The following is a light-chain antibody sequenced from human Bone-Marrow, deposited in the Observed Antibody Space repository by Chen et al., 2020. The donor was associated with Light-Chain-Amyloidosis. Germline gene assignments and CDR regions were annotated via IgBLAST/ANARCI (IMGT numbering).Light chain of an antibody. V-gene: IGKV3-20*01. CDR2: GSS. J-gene: IGKJ4*01. CDR3: QQYSTSPLT. CDR1: QTISSNY. Sequence: EIVLTQSPGTLSLSPGEGANRSCRASQTISSNYLTWYQQKFGQAPRLLIYGSSSRATGIPDKVTYSGSGTDFTLTINRLEPEDFAMYYCQQYSTSPLTFGGGTKAEIK.